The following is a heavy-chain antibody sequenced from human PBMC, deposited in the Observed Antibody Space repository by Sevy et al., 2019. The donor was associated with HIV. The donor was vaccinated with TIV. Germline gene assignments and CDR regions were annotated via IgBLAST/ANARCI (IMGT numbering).Heavy chain of an antibody. D-gene: IGHD3-3*01. Sequence: GGSLRLSCAASGFTFSSYAMSWVRQAPGKGLEWVSAISGSGGSTYYSDSVKGRFTISRDNSKNTLYLQMNSLRAEDTDVYYCAKDYVTIFGVFAFDIWGQGTMVTVSS. V-gene: IGHV3-23*01. CDR2: ISGSGGST. CDR1: GFTFSSYA. J-gene: IGHJ3*02. CDR3: AKDYVTIFGVFAFDI.